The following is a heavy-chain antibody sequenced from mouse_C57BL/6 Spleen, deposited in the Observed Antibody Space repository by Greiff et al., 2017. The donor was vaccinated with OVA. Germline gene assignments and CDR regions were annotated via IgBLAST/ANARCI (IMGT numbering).Heavy chain of an antibody. Sequence: EVQLQQSGPELVKPGASVKISCKASGYSFTDYNMNWVKQSNGKSLEWIGVINPNYGTTNYNQKFKGKATLTVDQSSSTAYMQLNSLTSEDSAVYYCASSYYGSSYERFAYWGQGTLVTVSA. J-gene: IGHJ3*01. V-gene: IGHV1-39*01. D-gene: IGHD1-1*01. CDR2: INPNYGTT. CDR1: GYSFTDYN. CDR3: ASSYYGSSYERFAY.